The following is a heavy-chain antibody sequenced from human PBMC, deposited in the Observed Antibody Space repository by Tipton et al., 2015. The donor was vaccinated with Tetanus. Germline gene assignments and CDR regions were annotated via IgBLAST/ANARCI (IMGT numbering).Heavy chain of an antibody. D-gene: IGHD1-26*01. CDR1: GFTFGSYT. J-gene: IGHJ4*02. CDR3: ERGARGLFIYCPFHS. CDR2: VSDNGRHG. V-gene: IGHV3-30*04. Sequence: SLRLSCAASGFTFGSYTMSWVRQAPGRGLEWLAMVSDNGRHGSYADSVKGRFTISRDNSMSTLYLQMENLRTEDTAVYYCERGARGLFIYCPFHSWGQGTQVTVSS.